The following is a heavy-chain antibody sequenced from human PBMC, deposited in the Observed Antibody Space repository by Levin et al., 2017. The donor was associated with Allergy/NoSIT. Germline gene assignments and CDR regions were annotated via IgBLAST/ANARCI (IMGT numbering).Heavy chain of an antibody. Sequence: GESLKISCAASGFTFSTYAMTWVRQAPGKGLEWVSGISGSGGSTYYPDSVKGRFTISRDNSKNTLYLQMNRLRAEDTAVYYCAKRGCCSGGQCPAAAMDVWGQGTTVTVSS. D-gene: IGHD2-15*01. V-gene: IGHV3-23*01. CDR3: AKRGCCSGGQCPAAAMDV. CDR1: GFTFSTYA. J-gene: IGHJ6*02. CDR2: ISGSGGST.